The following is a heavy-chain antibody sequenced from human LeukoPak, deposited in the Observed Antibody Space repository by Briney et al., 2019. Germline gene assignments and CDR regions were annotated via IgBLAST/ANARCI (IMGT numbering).Heavy chain of an antibody. CDR2: IYTSGST. V-gene: IGHV4-61*02. D-gene: IGHD4-11*01. J-gene: IGHJ4*02. CDR3: ARHSPSYSRIDY. Sequence: SQTLSLTCTVSGGSISSGTYYWNWIRQPAGKGLEWIGRIYTSGSTSYNPSLKSRVTISVDTSKNQFSLKLSSVTAADTAVYYCARHSPSYSRIDYWGQGTLVTVSS. CDR1: GGSISSGTYY.